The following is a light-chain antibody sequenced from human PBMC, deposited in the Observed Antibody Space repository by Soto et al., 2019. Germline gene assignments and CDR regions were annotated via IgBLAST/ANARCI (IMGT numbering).Light chain of an antibody. CDR2: NNN. J-gene: IGLJ2*01. Sequence: QSVLTQPPSASGTPGQRVTISCSGSSSNIGSNTVNWYHHLPGTAPKLLIYNNNERPSGVPDRFSGSRSGTSASLAISGFQSEDEADYYCAAWDDSLNGRVFGGGTKLTVL. V-gene: IGLV1-44*01. CDR1: SSNIGSNT. CDR3: AAWDDSLNGRV.